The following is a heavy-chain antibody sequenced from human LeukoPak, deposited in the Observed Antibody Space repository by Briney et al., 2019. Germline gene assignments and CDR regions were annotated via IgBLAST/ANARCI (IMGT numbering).Heavy chain of an antibody. CDR2: ISSSSSYI. CDR3: ASNRDGYN. J-gene: IGHJ4*02. Sequence: GGSLRLSCAASGFTFSSYGMSWVRQAPGKGLEWVSSISSSSSYIYYADSVKGRFTISRDNAKNSLYLQMNSLRAEDTAVYYCASNRDGYNWGQGTLVTVSS. CDR1: GFTFSSYG. D-gene: IGHD5-24*01. V-gene: IGHV3-21*01.